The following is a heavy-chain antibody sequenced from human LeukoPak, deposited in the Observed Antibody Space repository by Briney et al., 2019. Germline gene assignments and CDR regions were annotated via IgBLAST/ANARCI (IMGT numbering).Heavy chain of an antibody. Sequence: PGGSLRLSCAASGFTFSSYAMHWVRQAPGKGLEYVSAISSNGGSTYYANSVKGRFTISRDNPKNTLYLQMGSLRAEDMAVYYCARDRWELRNAFDIWGQGTMVTVSS. V-gene: IGHV3-64*01. D-gene: IGHD1-26*01. CDR1: GFTFSSYA. CDR3: ARDRWELRNAFDI. CDR2: ISSNGGST. J-gene: IGHJ3*02.